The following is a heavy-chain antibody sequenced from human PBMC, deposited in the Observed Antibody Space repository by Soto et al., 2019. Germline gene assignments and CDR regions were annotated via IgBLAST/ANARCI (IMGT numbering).Heavy chain of an antibody. CDR2: ISSDATNK. CDR1: GFTFRDYA. J-gene: IGHJ6*02. CDR3: ARQGMAARKYYSTYLDV. Sequence: QVQLVESGGGVVQPGRSLRLSCAASGFTFRDYAMHWVRQAPGKGLEWVTLISSDATNKHLADSVKGRFTISRDNSKNTLYLQMNSLRVKDTGLYYCARQGMAARKYYSTYLDVWGQGTTVIV. D-gene: IGHD6-6*01. V-gene: IGHV3-30-3*01.